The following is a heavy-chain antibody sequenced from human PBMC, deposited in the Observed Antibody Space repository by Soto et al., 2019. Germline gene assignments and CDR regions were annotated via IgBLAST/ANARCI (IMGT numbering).Heavy chain of an antibody. CDR2: IYYSGST. CDR1: GGSISSYY. CDR3: ARDDEGLNLGY. V-gene: IGHV4-59*01. Sequence: PSDTLSLTCTVSGGSISSYYWSWIRQPPGKGLEWIGYIYYSGSTNYNPSLKSRVTISVDTSKNQFSLKLSSVTDADTAVYYCARDDEGLNLGYWGQGTLVTVAS. J-gene: IGHJ4*02.